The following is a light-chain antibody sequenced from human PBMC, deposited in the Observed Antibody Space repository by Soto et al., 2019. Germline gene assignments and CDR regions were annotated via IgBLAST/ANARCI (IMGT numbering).Light chain of an antibody. CDR2: GAS. J-gene: IGKJ1*01. CDR1: QDIGTW. V-gene: IGKV1-12*01. CDR3: HQANSYPWT. Sequence: DIQMTQSPSSVSASVGDRVTIICRASQDIGTWLAWYQQKPGRTPKLLIYGASTLQSGVPSRFSGSGSGTEFNLTISSLQAEDFASYYCHQANSYPWTFGQGTTVEI.